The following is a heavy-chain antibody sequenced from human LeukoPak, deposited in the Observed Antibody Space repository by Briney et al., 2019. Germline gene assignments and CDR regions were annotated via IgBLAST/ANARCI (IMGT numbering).Heavy chain of an antibody. CDR3: ARGLDDYGDYEGY. Sequence: ASVKVSCKASGYTFTSYDINWVRQATGQGLEWMGWMNPNSGNTGYAQKFQGRVTMTRNTSISTAYMELSSLRSEDTAVYYCARGLDDYGDYEGYWGQETLVTVSS. CDR2: MNPNSGNT. D-gene: IGHD4-17*01. V-gene: IGHV1-8*01. CDR1: GYTFTSYD. J-gene: IGHJ4*02.